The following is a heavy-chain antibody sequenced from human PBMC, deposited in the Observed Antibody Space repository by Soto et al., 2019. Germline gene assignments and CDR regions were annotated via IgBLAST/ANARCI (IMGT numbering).Heavy chain of an antibody. Sequence: PGGSLRLSCVASGFTFDDYAVHWVRQVPGKGLEWVSGISWNSDKKGYADSVKGRFTISRDNAKNSLYLEMNSLRGEDTAFYYCARKPWGYGEPFDSWGRGTLVTVYS. D-gene: IGHD4-17*01. CDR2: ISWNSDKK. CDR1: GFTFDDYA. V-gene: IGHV3-9*01. J-gene: IGHJ4*02. CDR3: ARKPWGYGEPFDS.